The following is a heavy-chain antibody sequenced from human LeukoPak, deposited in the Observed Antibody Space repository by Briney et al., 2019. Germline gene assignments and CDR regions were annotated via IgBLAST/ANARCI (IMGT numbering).Heavy chain of an antibody. Sequence: SETLSLTCTVSGGSISNYYWSWIRQTPGKGLEWIAYIHDSGSTYYNPSLKSRVSISIDTSKNHFSLKLSSMTAADTAAYYCARVVAAAGNNWFDPWGQGTLVTVSS. CDR3: ARVVAAAGNNWFDP. J-gene: IGHJ5*02. D-gene: IGHD6-13*01. V-gene: IGHV4-59*12. CDR2: IHDSGST. CDR1: GGSISNYY.